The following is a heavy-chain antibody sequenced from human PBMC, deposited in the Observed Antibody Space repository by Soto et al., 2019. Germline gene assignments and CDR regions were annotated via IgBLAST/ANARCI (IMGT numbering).Heavy chain of an antibody. CDR1: GGSFSGYY. Sequence: PSETLSLTCAVYGGSFSGYYWSWIRQPPGKGLEWIGEINHSGSTNYNPSLKSRVTISVDTSKNQFSLKLSSVTAADTAVYYCARAPRYWWSSSWRQNPRDQSLYFQHWGQGTLVTVS. J-gene: IGHJ1*01. CDR2: INHSGST. D-gene: IGHD6-13*01. CDR3: ARAPRYWWSSSWRQNPRDQSLYFQH. V-gene: IGHV4-34*01.